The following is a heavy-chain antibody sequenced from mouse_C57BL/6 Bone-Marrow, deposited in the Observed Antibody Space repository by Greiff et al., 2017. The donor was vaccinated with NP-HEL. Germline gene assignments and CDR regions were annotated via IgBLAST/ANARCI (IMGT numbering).Heavy chain of an antibody. V-gene: IGHV7-3*01. CDR3: ARSIYYDYADDPFYGMDY. CDR2: FRNQSNGYII. D-gene: IGHD2-4*01. Sequence: EVQLVESGGGLVQPGGSLSLFCAASGFTFTDFYMCWVRQPPGMALVWVGFFRNQSNGYIIEYSAFVKGRFTISRDNSQSILYLQMNALRAEDSATYYCARSIYYDYADDPFYGMDYWGQGTSVTVSS. J-gene: IGHJ4*01. CDR1: GFTFTDFY.